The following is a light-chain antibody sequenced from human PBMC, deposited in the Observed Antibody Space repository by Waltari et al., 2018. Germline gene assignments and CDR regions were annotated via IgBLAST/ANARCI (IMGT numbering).Light chain of an antibody. V-gene: IGKV3-15*01. CDR1: QSVANR. CDR2: GVS. J-gene: IGKJ4*01. Sequence: EIVLTQSPATLSVSPGEGATLSCRASQSVANRLAWYQQKPGQSPRLLIYGVSIRATGIPARFSGSGAGTDFTLTISSLQSEDFAVYSCQQYNDWPLTFGGGTKVEI. CDR3: QQYNDWPLT.